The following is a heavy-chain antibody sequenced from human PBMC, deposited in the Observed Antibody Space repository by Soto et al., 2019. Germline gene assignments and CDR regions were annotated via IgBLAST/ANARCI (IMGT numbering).Heavy chain of an antibody. V-gene: IGHV3-30-3*01. J-gene: IGHJ4*02. CDR1: GFTFSSNA. Sequence: PGGSLRLSCAASGFTFSSNAMHWVRQAPGKGLEWVAVISYDGSNKYYADSVKGRFTISRDNSKNTLYLQMNSLRAEDTAVYYCARGSVPATVTTDVFDYWGQGTLVTVSS. D-gene: IGHD4-17*01. CDR3: ARGSVPATVTTDVFDY. CDR2: ISYDGSNK.